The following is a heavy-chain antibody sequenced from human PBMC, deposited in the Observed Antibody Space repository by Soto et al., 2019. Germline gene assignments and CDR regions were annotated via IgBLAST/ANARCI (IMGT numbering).Heavy chain of an antibody. D-gene: IGHD4-17*01. J-gene: IGHJ4*02. CDR3: ARSLSVTLFDN. Sequence: QVQLQASGPGLVKTSQTLSLTCTVSGGSISTGGYYWTWIRQHPGKGLEWIGYIYYSGSTYYNPALKSRVTISVDPSKNQFSLKLSSVTAADTAVYYCARSLSVTLFDNWGQGTRVTVSS. CDR1: GGSISTGGYY. V-gene: IGHV4-31*03. CDR2: IYYSGST.